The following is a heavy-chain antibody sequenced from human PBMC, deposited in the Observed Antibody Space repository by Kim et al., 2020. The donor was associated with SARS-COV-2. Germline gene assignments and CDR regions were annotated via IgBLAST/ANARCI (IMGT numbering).Heavy chain of an antibody. V-gene: IGHV4-59*01. CDR1: SDSISSYY. CDR2: IYYSGTT. J-gene: IGHJ4*02. D-gene: IGHD6-13*01. Sequence: SETLSLTCTVSSDSISSYYCSWIRQLPGKGLEWIGYIYYSGTTNYNPSLNSRVTISWDTSKNQFSLELTSVTDADTAVYYCARSEARVSWHQFAYWGQG. CDR3: ARSEARVSWHQFAY.